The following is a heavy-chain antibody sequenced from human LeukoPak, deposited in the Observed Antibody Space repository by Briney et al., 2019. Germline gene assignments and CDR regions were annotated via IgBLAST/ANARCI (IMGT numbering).Heavy chain of an antibody. CDR1: GFTFSGYA. J-gene: IGHJ4*02. D-gene: IGHD4-17*01. CDR3: AKSDPYGDSLIEI. Sequence: GGSLRLSCAASGFTFSGYAMNWVRQAPGKGLEWLSHISSTGGAIYYADSVKGRLTVSRDNAKNSLYLQMNSLRAEDTAVYYCAKSDPYGDSLIEIWGQGALVTVSS. CDR2: ISSTGGAI. V-gene: IGHV3-48*03.